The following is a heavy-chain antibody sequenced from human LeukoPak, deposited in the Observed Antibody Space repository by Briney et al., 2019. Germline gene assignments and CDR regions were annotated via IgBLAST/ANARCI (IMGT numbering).Heavy chain of an antibody. J-gene: IGHJ3*02. CDR2: IIPILGIA. V-gene: IGHV1-69*02. CDR3: ARHYHDSSGYYPNDAFDI. CDR1: GGTFSSYT. D-gene: IGHD3-22*01. Sequence: SVKVSCKASGGTFSSYTISWVRQAPGQGLEWMGRIIPILGIANYAQKFQGRVTITADKSTSTAYMELSSLRSEDTAVYYCARHYHDSSGYYPNDAFDIWGQGTMATVSS.